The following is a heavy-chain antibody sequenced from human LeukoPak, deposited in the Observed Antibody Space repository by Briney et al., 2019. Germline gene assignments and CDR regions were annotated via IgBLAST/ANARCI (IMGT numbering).Heavy chain of an antibody. Sequence: ASVKVSCKASGYTFTSYGTSWVRQAPGQGLEWMGWISAYNGNTNYAQKLQGRVTMTTDTSTSTAYMELRSLRSDDTAVYYCARDPLSNLLWFGELLSNYYYYGMDVWGQGTTVTVSS. CDR3: ARDPLSNLLWFGELLSNYYYYGMDV. CDR1: GYTFTSYG. CDR2: ISAYNGNT. V-gene: IGHV1-18*01. D-gene: IGHD3-10*01. J-gene: IGHJ6*02.